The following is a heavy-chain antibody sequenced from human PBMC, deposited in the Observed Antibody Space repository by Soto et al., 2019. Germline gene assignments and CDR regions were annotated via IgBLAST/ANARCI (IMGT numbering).Heavy chain of an antibody. Sequence: GGSLRLSCAASGFTFSTYWMSWVRQAPGKGLEWVANIREDGSEKYYVDSVEGRFTISRDNAKNSLYLKMTSLGAEDTALYYCARGWGYFDSSGFPYLYAMDVWGQGTTVTVSS. CDR2: IREDGSEK. D-gene: IGHD3-22*01. V-gene: IGHV3-7*01. J-gene: IGHJ6*02. CDR1: GFTFSTYW. CDR3: ARGWGYFDSSGFPYLYAMDV.